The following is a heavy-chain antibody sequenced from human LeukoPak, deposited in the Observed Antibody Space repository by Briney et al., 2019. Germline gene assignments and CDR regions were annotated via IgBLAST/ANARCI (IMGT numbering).Heavy chain of an antibody. D-gene: IGHD1-26*01. Sequence: GSLRLSCAVSGFTVSSNFMSWVRQAPGKGPEWVSVIYTSGITYYADSVRGRFTISRDNSKNTLDLQMDSLTAEDTAVYYCAREDAGGTYSFDYWGQGTLVTVSS. CDR2: IYTSGIT. CDR3: AREDAGGTYSFDY. J-gene: IGHJ4*02. CDR1: GFTVSSNF. V-gene: IGHV3-66*01.